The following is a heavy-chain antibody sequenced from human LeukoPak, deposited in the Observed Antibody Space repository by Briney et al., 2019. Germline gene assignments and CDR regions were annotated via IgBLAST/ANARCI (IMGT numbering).Heavy chain of an antibody. V-gene: IGHV3-21*01. CDR3: ARGGRGYCSSTSCYAGPLGY. CDR2: ISSSSSLI. CDR1: GFSFSRYN. D-gene: IGHD2-2*01. Sequence: GGSLRLSCAASGFSFSRYNMNWVRQAPGKGLEWVSFISSSSSLISYADSVKGRFTISRDNSKNTLYLQMNSLRAEDMAVYYCARGGRGYCSSTSCYAGPLGYWGQGTLVTVSS. J-gene: IGHJ4*02.